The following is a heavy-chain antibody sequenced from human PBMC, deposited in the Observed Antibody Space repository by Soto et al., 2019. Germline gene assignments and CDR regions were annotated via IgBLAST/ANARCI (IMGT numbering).Heavy chain of an antibody. CDR2: TYSNDEN. CDR3: AGVRSNYYGSGTYYFDY. CDR1: GISLTTARMG. Sequence: QVTLKESGPLLVRPTETLTVTCTVSGISLTTARMGLTWIRPPQGKALEWLTHTYSNDENSYRTSLKSSLTISKDTTRTPVVLTMTNMDPVDTGTYYCAGVRSNYYGSGTYYFDYWGQGTLVTVSS. D-gene: IGHD3-10*01. V-gene: IGHV2-26*01. J-gene: IGHJ4*02.